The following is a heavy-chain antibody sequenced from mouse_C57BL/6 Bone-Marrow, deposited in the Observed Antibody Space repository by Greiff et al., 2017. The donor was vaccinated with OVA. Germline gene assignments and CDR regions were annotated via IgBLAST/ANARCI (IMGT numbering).Heavy chain of an antibody. D-gene: IGHD1-1*01. CDR1: GFTFSSYA. Sequence: EVMLVESGGGLVKPGGSLKLSCAASGFTFSSYAMSWVRQTPEKRLEWVATISDGGSYTYYPDNVKVRFTISRDNAKNNLYLQMSHLKSEDTAMYYCARFYYYGSRGFAYWGQGTLVTVSA. J-gene: IGHJ3*01. V-gene: IGHV5-4*03. CDR3: ARFYYYGSRGFAY. CDR2: ISDGGSYT.